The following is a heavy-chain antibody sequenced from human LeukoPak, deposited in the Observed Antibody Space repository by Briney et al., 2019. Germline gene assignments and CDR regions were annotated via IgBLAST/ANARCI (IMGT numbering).Heavy chain of an antibody. CDR2: IRSKANSYAT. J-gene: IGHJ6*02. CDR3: TRLGGYYYYGMDV. D-gene: IGHD2-15*01. CDR1: GFTFSGSA. Sequence: GGSLRLSCAASGFTFSGSAMHWVRQASGKGLEWVGRIRSKANSYATAYAASVKGRFTISRDDSKNTAYLQMNSLKTEDTAVNYCTRLGGYYYYGMDVWGQGTTVTVSS. V-gene: IGHV3-73*01.